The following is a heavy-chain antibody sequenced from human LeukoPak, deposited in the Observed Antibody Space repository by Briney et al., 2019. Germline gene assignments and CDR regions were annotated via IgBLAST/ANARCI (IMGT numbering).Heavy chain of an antibody. CDR1: GFTFDDYV. Sequence: GGSLRLSCAASGFTFDDYVMHWVRQAPGKGLEWVSGITWNSGSIGYADSVKGRFTISRDNAKNSLYLQMNSLRAEDTAFYYCAKDSGDYWGQGTLVTVSS. CDR3: AKDSGDY. CDR2: ITWNSGSI. J-gene: IGHJ4*02. V-gene: IGHV3-9*01.